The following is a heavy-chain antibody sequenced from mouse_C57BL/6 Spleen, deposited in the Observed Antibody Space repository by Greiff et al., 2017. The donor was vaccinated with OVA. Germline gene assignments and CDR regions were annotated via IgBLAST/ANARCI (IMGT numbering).Heavy chain of an antibody. J-gene: IGHJ2*01. Sequence: VQLKESGGDLVKPGGSLKLSCAASGFTFSSYGMSWVRQTPDKRLEWVATISSGGSYTYYPDSVKGRFTISRDNAKNTLYLQMSSLKSEDTAMYDCARQAITTVVAPFDYWGQGTTLTVSS. D-gene: IGHD1-1*01. CDR3: ARQAITTVVAPFDY. V-gene: IGHV5-6*01. CDR1: GFTFSSYG. CDR2: ISSGGSYT.